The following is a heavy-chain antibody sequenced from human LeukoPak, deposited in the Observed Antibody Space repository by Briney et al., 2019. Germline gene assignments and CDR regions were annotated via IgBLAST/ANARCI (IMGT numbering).Heavy chain of an antibody. CDR1: GGSISSDY. Sequence: SETLSLTCTVSGGSISSDYWSWIRQPPGKGLEWIGYIYYSGSTNYNPSLKSRVTISVDTSKNQFSLKLSSVTAADTAVYYCARNGSSWGYFDYWGLGTLVTVSS. V-gene: IGHV4-59*08. CDR3: ARNGSSWGYFDY. D-gene: IGHD6-13*01. J-gene: IGHJ4*02. CDR2: IYYSGST.